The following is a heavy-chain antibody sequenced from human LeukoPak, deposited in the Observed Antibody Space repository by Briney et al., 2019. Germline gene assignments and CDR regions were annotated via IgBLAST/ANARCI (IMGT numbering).Heavy chain of an antibody. D-gene: IGHD3-10*01. CDR3: ARVRVKDDQWELFFGMDV. CDR1: KFDLGDYY. J-gene: IGHJ6*02. V-gene: IGHV3-11*01. Sequence: GGSLRLSCVASKFDLGDYYMSWIRQAPGKGLEWLSYISRSGTTAYYADSVKGRFTTSRDNAKDSLYLQMNSLRGEDTAVYYCARVRVKDDQWELFFGMDVWGQGTTVTVSS. CDR2: ISRSGTTA.